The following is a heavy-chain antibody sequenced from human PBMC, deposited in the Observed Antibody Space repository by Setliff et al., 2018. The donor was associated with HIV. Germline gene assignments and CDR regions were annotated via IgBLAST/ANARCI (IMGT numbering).Heavy chain of an antibody. Sequence: SETLSLTCSVSGGSISSSAYYRGWIRQPPGKGLEWIGNIYYSGTTYYNPSLKSRVTISVDTSKNQYSVMLSSVTAADTAFYYCARMWRWSGPESYYFDSWGRGTLVTVSS. CDR3: ARMWRWSGPESYYFDS. CDR2: IYYSGTT. V-gene: IGHV4-39*01. J-gene: IGHJ4*02. D-gene: IGHD2-21*01. CDR1: GGSISSSAYY.